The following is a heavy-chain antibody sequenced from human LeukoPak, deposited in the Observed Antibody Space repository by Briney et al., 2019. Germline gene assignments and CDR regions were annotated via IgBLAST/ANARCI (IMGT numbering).Heavy chain of an antibody. V-gene: IGHV3-74*01. D-gene: IGHD6-13*01. CDR1: GFTFSSYW. CDR2: IKSDGSGT. J-gene: IGHJ4*02. Sequence: PGGSLRLSCAASGFTFSSYWMHWVRHAPGKGLVWVSRIKSDGSGTIYADSAKGRFTISRDNAKNTLYLQMNSLRAEDTAVYYCAISLFGSSSWGQGTLVTVSS. CDR3: AISLFGSSS.